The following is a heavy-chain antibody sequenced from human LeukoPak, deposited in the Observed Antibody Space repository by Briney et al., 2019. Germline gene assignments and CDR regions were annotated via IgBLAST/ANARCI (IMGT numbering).Heavy chain of an antibody. J-gene: IGHJ4*02. CDR1: GFTFSSFA. V-gene: IGHV3-23*01. Sequence: GGSLRLSCAASGFTFSSFAMTWVRQAPGKGLEWVSAISGSGASTYYADSVKGRFTISRDNSKNTLYLQMNSLRAEDTAVYYCAIFQGTYGDNENDYWGQGTLVTVSS. D-gene: IGHD4-17*01. CDR2: ISGSGAST. CDR3: AIFQGTYGDNENDY.